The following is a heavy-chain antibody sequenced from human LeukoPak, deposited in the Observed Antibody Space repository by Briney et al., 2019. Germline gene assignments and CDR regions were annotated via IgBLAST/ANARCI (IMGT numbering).Heavy chain of an antibody. J-gene: IGHJ6*02. D-gene: IGHD2-2*01. CDR3: AKDSSITNYYYGMDV. Sequence: GGSLRLSCAASGFTLSSYWMGWVRQAPGKGLEWVANIKQDGSDKYYVDSVKGRFTISRDNSKNTLYLQMNSLRAEDTALYHCAKDSSITNYYYGMDVWGQGTTVTVSS. V-gene: IGHV3-7*05. CDR1: GFTLSSYW. CDR2: IKQDGSDK.